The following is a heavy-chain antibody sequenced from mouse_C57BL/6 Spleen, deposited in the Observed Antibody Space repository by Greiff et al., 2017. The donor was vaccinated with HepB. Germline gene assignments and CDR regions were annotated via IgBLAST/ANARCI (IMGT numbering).Heavy chain of an antibody. J-gene: IGHJ4*01. V-gene: IGHV1-50*01. CDR3: ARSNNECDYAMDY. CDR2: IDPSDSYT. CDR1: GYTFTSYW. Sequence: QVQLQQPGAELVKPGASVKLSCKASGYTFTSYWMQWVKQRPGQGLEWIGEIDPSDSYTNYNQKFKGKATLTVDTSSSTAYMQLSSLTSEDSAVYYCARSNNECDYAMDYWGQGTSVTVSS.